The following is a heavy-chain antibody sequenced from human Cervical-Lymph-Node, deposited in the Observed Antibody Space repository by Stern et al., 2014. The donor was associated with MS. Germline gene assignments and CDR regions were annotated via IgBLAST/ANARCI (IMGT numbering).Heavy chain of an antibody. Sequence: QVQLQQSGGGVVQPGRSLRLSCAASGFTFSYHAMHWVRQAPGKGLEWVAVISYDGSDKNDADSVKGRFTISRDNSRNTLYLQMNSLRVDDTAVYYCARGGAVATSDYYFDYWGQGILVTVSS. CDR1: GFTFSYHA. J-gene: IGHJ4*02. V-gene: IGHV3-30*01. CDR3: ARGGAVATSDYYFDY. D-gene: IGHD5-12*01. CDR2: ISYDGSDK.